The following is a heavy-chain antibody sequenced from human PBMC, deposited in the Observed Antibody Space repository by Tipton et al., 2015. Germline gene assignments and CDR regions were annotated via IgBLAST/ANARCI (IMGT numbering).Heavy chain of an antibody. CDR2: ISGSATFA. CDR1: GFDFRNYA. Sequence: SLRLSCTASGFDFRNYAMSWVRQTPEKGLEWVSGISGSATFAHYADSVKGRFTISRDNSRNTVYLQMNSLRVEDTAVYYCARDLSYWSSSRGWFDPWGQGTLVTVSS. CDR3: ARDLSYWSSSRGWFDP. J-gene: IGHJ5*02. D-gene: IGHD6-13*01. V-gene: IGHV3-23*01.